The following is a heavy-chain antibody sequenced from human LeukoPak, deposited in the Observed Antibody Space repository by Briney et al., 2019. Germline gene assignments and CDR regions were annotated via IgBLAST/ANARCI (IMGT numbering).Heavy chain of an antibody. V-gene: IGHV3-48*04. CDR3: AIIPGYGSGSYYLFDY. J-gene: IGHJ4*02. D-gene: IGHD3-10*01. CDR1: GFTFSSYS. CDR2: ISSSSSTI. Sequence: GGSLRLSCAASGFTFSSYSMNWVRQAPGKGLEWVSYISSSSSTIYYADSVKGRYTISRDNAKNSLYLQMNSLRAEDTAVYYCAIIPGYGSGSYYLFDYWGQGTLVTVSS.